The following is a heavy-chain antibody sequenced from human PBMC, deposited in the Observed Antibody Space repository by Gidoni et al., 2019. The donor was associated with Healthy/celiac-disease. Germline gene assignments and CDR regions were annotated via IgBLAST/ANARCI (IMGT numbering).Heavy chain of an antibody. J-gene: IGHJ3*02. Sequence: QVQLVESGGGVVQTGRSLRLSCAASGFTFSSYGMHWVRQAPGKGLEWVAVISEYGSNKYYADSVKGRFTISRDNSKNTLYLQMNSLRAEDTAVYYCAKPHSVVTAAPDAFDIWGQGTMVTVSS. CDR1: GFTFSSYG. CDR3: AKPHSVVTAAPDAFDI. V-gene: IGHV3-30*18. CDR2: ISEYGSNK. D-gene: IGHD2-21*02.